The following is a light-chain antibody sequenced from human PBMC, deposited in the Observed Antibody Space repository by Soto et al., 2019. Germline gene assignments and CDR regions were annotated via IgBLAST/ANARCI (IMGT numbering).Light chain of an antibody. CDR1: SSDVGGYNY. Sequence: QSALTQPPSASGSPGQSVTISCTGTSSDVGGYNYVSWYQQHPGKAPKLVIFEVNKRPSGVPYRFSGSKSGNTAALTVSGLQAEDEGDYYCTSYAGGDIYVFGGGTKLTVL. CDR2: EVN. CDR3: TSYAGGDIYV. V-gene: IGLV2-8*01. J-gene: IGLJ3*02.